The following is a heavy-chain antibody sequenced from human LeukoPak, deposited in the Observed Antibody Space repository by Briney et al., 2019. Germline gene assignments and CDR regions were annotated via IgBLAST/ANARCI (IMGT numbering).Heavy chain of an antibody. CDR3: ARGRGRQWLVRWPWLDL. CDR2: IYYSGST. CDR1: GGSISSYY. V-gene: IGHV4-59*01. Sequence: MTSETLSLTCTVSGGSISSYYWSWIRQPPGKGLEWIGYIYYSGSTNYNPYLKSRVSISVDTSKNQFSLKLSSVTAADTAVYYCARGRGRQWLVRWPWLDLWGRGTLVTVSS. J-gene: IGHJ2*01. D-gene: IGHD6-19*01.